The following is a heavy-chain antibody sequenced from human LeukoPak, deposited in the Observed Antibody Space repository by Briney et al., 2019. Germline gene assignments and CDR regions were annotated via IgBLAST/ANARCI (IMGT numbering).Heavy chain of an antibody. CDR3: AKSPYDH. CDR1: GFTFNSYA. J-gene: IGHJ4*02. V-gene: IGHV3-23*01. Sequence: GGSLRLSCAASGFTFNSYAMSWVRQAPGKGLEWVSTISGGNNNTYYADSVKGRSTISRDNSKNTVYLQVNSLRADDTAVYYCAKSPYDHWGQGTLVTVSS. CDR2: ISGGNNNT.